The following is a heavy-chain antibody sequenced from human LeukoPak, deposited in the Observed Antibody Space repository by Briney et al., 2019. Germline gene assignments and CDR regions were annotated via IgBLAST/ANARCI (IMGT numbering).Heavy chain of an antibody. CDR2: IYYSGST. J-gene: IGHJ5*02. V-gene: IGHV4-39*01. CDR1: GGSISSGGYY. Sequence: SETLSLTCTVSGGSISSGGYYWGWIRQPPGKGLEWIGSIYYSGSTYYNPSLKSRVTISVDTSKNQFSLKVTSVTAADAAVYYCARQYSSGWPWFDPWGQGTLVPASS. CDR3: ARQYSSGWPWFDP. D-gene: IGHD6-19*01.